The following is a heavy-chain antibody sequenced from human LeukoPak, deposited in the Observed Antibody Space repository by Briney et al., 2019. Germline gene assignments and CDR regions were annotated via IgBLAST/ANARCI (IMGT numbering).Heavy chain of an antibody. CDR1: GGSFSGYY. D-gene: IGHD2/OR15-2a*01. CDR3: ARDGLWRLGTTNFNTPAWFDP. CDR2: LYHSGST. J-gene: IGHJ5*02. V-gene: IGHV4-38-2*02. Sequence: SETLSLTCAVYGGSFSGYYWGWIRQPPGRGLEWIGSLYHSGSTYYNPSLKSRVTISVDTSKKQFSLKLTSVTAADTAVYYCARDGLWRLGTTNFNTPAWFDPWGQGTLVTVSS.